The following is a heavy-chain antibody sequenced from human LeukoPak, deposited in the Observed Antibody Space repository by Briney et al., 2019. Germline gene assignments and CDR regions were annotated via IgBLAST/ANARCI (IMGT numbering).Heavy chain of an antibody. CDR2: ISSSSSTI. CDR3: ARDETTASNPHYYYYYGMDV. V-gene: IGHV3-48*02. D-gene: IGHD4-11*01. Sequence: GGSLRLSCAASGFTFSSYSMNWVRQAPGKGLEWVSYISSSSSTIYYAASVKGRFTISRDNAKNSLYLQMNSLRDEDTAVYYCARDETTASNPHYYYYYGMDVWGQGTTVTVSS. CDR1: GFTFSSYS. J-gene: IGHJ6*02.